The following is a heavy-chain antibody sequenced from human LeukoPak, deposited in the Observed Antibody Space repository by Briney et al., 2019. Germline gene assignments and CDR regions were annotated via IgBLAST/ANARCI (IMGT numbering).Heavy chain of an antibody. CDR2: IRSKANSYAT. D-gene: IGHD4-17*01. CDR1: GFTFSGSA. J-gene: IGHJ4*02. V-gene: IGHV3-73*01. Sequence: GGSLRLSCAASGFTFSGSAMHRVRQASGKGLEWVGRIRSKANSYATAYAASVKGRFTISRDDSKNTAYLQMNSLKTEDTAVYYCTRPNYYYGDYMGYWGQGTLVTVSS. CDR3: TRPNYYYGDYMGY.